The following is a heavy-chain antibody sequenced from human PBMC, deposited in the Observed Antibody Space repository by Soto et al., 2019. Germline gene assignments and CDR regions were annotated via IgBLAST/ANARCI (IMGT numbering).Heavy chain of an antibody. CDR2: IYSGGST. V-gene: IGHV3-53*02. CDR1: GFTVSSNY. Sequence: EVQLVETGGGLIQPGGSLRLSCAASGFTVSSNYMSWVRQAPGKELEWVSVIYSGGSTYYADSVRGRFTISRDNSKNTLYLQMNSLRAEDTAVYYCARGVGKGYYYYGMDVWGQGTTVTVSS. CDR3: ARGVGKGYYYYGMDV. J-gene: IGHJ6*02.